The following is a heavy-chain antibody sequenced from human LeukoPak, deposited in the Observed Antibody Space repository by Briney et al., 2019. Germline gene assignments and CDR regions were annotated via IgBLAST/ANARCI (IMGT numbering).Heavy chain of an antibody. V-gene: IGHV4-34*01. CDR2: INHSGST. D-gene: IGHD6-25*01. J-gene: IGHJ6*03. CDR1: GFTFSTYA. CDR3: ARPANYYYYYMDV. Sequence: GSLRLSCAASGFTFSTYAMSWVRQAPGKGLEWIGEINHSGSTNYNPSLKSRVTISVDTSKNQFSLKLSSVTAADTAVYYCARPANYYYYYMDVWGKGTTVTISS.